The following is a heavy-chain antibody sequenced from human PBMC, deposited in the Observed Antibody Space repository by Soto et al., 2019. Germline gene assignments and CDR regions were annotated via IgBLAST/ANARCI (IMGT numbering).Heavy chain of an antibody. J-gene: IGHJ6*02. D-gene: IGHD2-2*01. Sequence: QVQLQESGPGLVKPSQTLSLTCSVSGGSISSGGYYWSWIRQHPGKGLEWIGYIYYSGSTFYNPSLHGRVSISVDTSKTQFSLKLSSVTAADAGVYYCSRLGEDCSSTSCYLGYYYAMDVWGQGTTVTVSS. V-gene: IGHV4-31*03. CDR2: IYYSGST. CDR1: GGSISSGGYY. CDR3: SRLGEDCSSTSCYLGYYYAMDV.